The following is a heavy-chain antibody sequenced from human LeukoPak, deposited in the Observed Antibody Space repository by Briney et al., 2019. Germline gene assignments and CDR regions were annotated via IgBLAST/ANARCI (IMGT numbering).Heavy chain of an antibody. V-gene: IGHV3-23*01. D-gene: IGHD3-16*02. J-gene: IGHJ4*02. Sequence: GGSLRLSCAASDFSFITYAMSWVRQAPGKGLEWVSTISGGGDATYYADSVKGRFTISRDNSKNTLYLQMNSLRVEDTAVYYCARGLTFGGVIVKYYFDYWGQGTLVTVSS. CDR1: DFSFITYA. CDR2: ISGGGDAT. CDR3: ARGLTFGGVIVKYYFDY.